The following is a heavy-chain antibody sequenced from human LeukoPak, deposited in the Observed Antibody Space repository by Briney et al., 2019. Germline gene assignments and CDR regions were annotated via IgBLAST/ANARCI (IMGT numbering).Heavy chain of an antibody. CDR3: ARDIVVEPAASLGIDY. V-gene: IGHV3-48*01. Sequence: HPGGSLRLSCAASGFTFSSYSMNWVRQAPGKGLEYVSYISSGSGTIYYADSVKGRFTISRDNSKNTLYLQMNSLRAEDTAVYYCARDIVVEPAASLGIDYWGQATLVTVSS. J-gene: IGHJ4*02. D-gene: IGHD2-2*01. CDR2: ISSGSGTI. CDR1: GFTFSSYS.